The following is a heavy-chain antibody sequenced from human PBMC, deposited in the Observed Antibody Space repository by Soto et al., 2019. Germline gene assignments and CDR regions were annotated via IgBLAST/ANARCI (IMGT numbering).Heavy chain of an antibody. CDR3: ARDMSGAGNWFDP. CDR2: INAGNGNT. V-gene: IGHV1-3*01. Sequence: ASVKVSCKASGYTFTSYAMHWVRQAPGQRLEWMGWINAGNGNTKYSQKFQGRVTITRDTSASTAYMELSSLRSEDTAVYYCARDMSGAGNWFDPWGQGTLVTVSS. D-gene: IGHD3-10*02. J-gene: IGHJ5*02. CDR1: GYTFTSYA.